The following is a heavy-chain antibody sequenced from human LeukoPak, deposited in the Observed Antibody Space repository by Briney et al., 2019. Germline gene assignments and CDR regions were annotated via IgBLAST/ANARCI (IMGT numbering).Heavy chain of an antibody. CDR2: IYTSGST. J-gene: IGHJ4*02. V-gene: IGHV4-4*08. CDR3: ARPVYSSSWYTGGYNY. CDR1: GGSISSYY. Sequence: PSETLSLTCTVSGGSISSYYWSWIRQPPGKGLEWIGYIYTSGSTNYNPSLKSRVTISVDTSKNQFSLKLSSVTAADTAVYYCARPVYSSSWYTGGYNYWGQGTLVTVSS. D-gene: IGHD6-13*01.